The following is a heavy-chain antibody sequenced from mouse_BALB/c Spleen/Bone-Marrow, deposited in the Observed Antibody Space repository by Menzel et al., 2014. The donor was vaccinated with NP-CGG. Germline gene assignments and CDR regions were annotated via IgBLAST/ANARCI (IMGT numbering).Heavy chain of an antibody. Sequence: VQLQQSGPELVKPGASVKMSCKASGCTFTSYYIHWVKQRPGQGLEWIGWIYPGDGSTKYNEKFKGKTTLTADKSSSTAYMLLSGLTSEDSAIYFCARTDSSGSWFAYWGQGTLVTVSA. D-gene: IGHD3-2*01. V-gene: IGHV1S56*01. CDR2: IYPGDGST. CDR3: ARTDSSGSWFAY. J-gene: IGHJ3*01. CDR1: GCTFTSYY.